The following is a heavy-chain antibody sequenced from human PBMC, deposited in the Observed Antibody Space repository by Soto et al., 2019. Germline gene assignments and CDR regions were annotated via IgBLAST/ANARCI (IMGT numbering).Heavy chain of an antibody. V-gene: IGHV1-2*04. CDR2: INPNSGGT. J-gene: IGHJ5*02. Sequence: QVQLVQSGAEVKKPGASVKVSCKASGYTFTGYYMHWARQAPGQGLEWMGWINPNSGGTHYAQTFQDWVTMTRDTSISTAYMELSRLRSGDTAVYYCARGGLVEVPAAKTDLDPWGQGPLVTVSS. D-gene: IGHD2-2*01. CDR3: ARGGLVEVPAAKTDLDP. CDR1: GYTFTGYY.